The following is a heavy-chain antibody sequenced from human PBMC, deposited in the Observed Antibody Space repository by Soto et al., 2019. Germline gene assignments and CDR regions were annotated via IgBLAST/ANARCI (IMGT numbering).Heavy chain of an antibody. CDR3: ARSYDSSGYYDY. CDR2: ISYDGSNK. V-gene: IGHV3-30-3*01. J-gene: IGHJ4*02. CDR1: GFTFSSYA. D-gene: IGHD3-22*01. Sequence: GGSLRLSCAASGFTFSSYAMHWVRQAPGKGLEWVAVISYDGSNKYYEDSVKGQLTISRDNSKNTLYMQMNSLRAEDTAVYYCARSYDSSGYYDYWGQGTLVTVSS.